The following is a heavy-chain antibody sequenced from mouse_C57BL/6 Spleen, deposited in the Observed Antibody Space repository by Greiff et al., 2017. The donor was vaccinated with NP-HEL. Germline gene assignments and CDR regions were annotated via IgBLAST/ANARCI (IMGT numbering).Heavy chain of an antibody. Sequence: QVQLQQSGPELVKPGASVKMSCKASGYAFSSSWMNWVKQRPGKGLEWIGRIYPGDGDTNYNGKFKGKATLTADKSSSTAYMQLSSLTSEGAAVYCCARSDWDVGFAYWGQGAPVTVSA. D-gene: IGHD4-1*01. CDR1: GYAFSSSW. J-gene: IGHJ3*01. CDR3: ARSDWDVGFAY. V-gene: IGHV1-82*01. CDR2: IYPGDGDT.